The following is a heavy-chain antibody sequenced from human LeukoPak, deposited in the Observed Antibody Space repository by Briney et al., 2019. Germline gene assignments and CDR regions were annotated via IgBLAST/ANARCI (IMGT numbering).Heavy chain of an antibody. CDR2: IIPIFGTA. J-gene: IGHJ4*02. D-gene: IGHD6-19*01. CDR1: GGTFSSYA. Sequence: GASVKVSCTASGGTFSSYAISWVRQAPGQGLEWMGGIIPIFGTANYAQKFQGRVTITADESTSTAYMELSSLRSEDTAVYYCARDSGSGWPFDYWGQGTLVTVSS. V-gene: IGHV1-69*13. CDR3: ARDSGSGWPFDY.